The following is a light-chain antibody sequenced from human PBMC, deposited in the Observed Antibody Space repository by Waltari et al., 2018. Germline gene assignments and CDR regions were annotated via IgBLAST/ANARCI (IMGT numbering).Light chain of an antibody. V-gene: IGLV2-14*01. CDR3: ISYTSSGTYV. CDR1: SSDVGGYNS. J-gene: IGLJ1*01. Sequence: QSALTQPASVSGSPGQSIAFSCTGTSSDVGGYNSVPWYQQHPGKAPKLMIYDVTKRPSGISNRFSGSKSGYTASLTISGLQAEDEADYYCISYTSSGTYVFGTGTKVTVL. CDR2: DVT.